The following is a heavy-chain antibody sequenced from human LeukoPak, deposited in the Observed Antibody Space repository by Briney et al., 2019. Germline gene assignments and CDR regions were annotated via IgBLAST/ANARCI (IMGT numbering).Heavy chain of an antibody. CDR3: AREGSSSPFDY. CDR2: IYYSGST. CDR1: GGSISSYY. V-gene: IGHV4-59*01. Sequence: PSETLSLTCTVSGGSISSYYWSWIRQPPGKGLEWIGYIYYSGSTSYNPSLKSRVTISVDTSKNQFSLKLSSVTAADTAVYYCAREGSSSPFDYWGQGTLVTVSS. D-gene: IGHD6-6*01. J-gene: IGHJ4*02.